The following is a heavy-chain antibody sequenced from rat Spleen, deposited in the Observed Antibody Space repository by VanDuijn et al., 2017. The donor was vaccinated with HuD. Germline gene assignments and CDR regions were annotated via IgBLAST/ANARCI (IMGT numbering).Heavy chain of an antibody. J-gene: IGHJ2*01. D-gene: IGHD1-5*01. Sequence: EVQLVESGGGLVQPGRSLKLSCVASGFTFNNYWMTWIRQAPGKGLEWVASITNTGGSTYYPDSVKGRFTISRDNAKSTLYLQMNSLRSEDTATYYCTREGNIGTTTYFDYWGQGVMVTVSS. CDR2: ITNTGGST. CDR3: TREGNIGTTTYFDY. V-gene: IGHV5-31*01. CDR1: GFTFNNYW.